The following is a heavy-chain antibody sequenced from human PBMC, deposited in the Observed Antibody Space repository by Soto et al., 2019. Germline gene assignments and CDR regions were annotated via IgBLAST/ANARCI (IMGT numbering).Heavy chain of an antibody. V-gene: IGHV1-2*04. CDR3: ARDITVTTPGYYFDY. Sequence: ASVKVSCKASGYTFTGYYMHWVRQAPGQGLEWMGWINPNSGGTNYAQKFQGWVTMTRDTSISTAYMELSRLRSDDTAVYYCARDITVTTPGYYFDYWGQGTLVTVSS. CDR1: GYTFTGYY. J-gene: IGHJ4*02. CDR2: INPNSGGT. D-gene: IGHD4-17*01.